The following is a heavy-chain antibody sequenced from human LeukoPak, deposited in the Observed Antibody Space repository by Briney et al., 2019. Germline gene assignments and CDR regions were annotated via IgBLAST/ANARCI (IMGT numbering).Heavy chain of an antibody. Sequence: GGSLRLSCAASGFSFSNYAMHWVRQAPGKGLEYVAIINSGRGSTFYVDSLRGRFTISRDNSKNTLYLQMGSLRTEDMAVYYCARLRDGYNLADYWGQGTLVTVSS. J-gene: IGHJ4*02. D-gene: IGHD5-24*01. CDR2: INSGRGST. CDR1: GFSFSNYA. V-gene: IGHV3-64*02. CDR3: ARLRDGYNLADY.